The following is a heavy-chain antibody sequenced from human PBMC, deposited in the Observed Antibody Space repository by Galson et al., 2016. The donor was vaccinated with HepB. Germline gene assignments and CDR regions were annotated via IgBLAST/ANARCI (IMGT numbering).Heavy chain of an antibody. CDR1: GDSVNTHY. CDR3: LELRSLRSDDTAVYFCARTSRYRSDFLTGDF. D-gene: IGHD3-9*01. Sequence: ETLSLTCSVSGDSVNTHYWSWIRQPPGKGLEWIGYIFSSGNTNYNNTNYNPSLNSRVSMSVDTSKKQVSLRLTSVTTDTSTTTASLELRSLRSDDTAVYFCARTSRYRSDFLTGDFWGQGTLVTVSS. CDR2: IFSSGNT. V-gene: IGHV4-59*02. J-gene: IGHJ4*02.